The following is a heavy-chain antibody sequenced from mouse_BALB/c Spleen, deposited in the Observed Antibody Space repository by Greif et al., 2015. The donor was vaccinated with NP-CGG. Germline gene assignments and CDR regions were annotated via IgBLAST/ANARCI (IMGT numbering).Heavy chain of an antibody. CDR2: ISDGGSYT. CDR3: ARVAMDY. CDR1: GFTFSDYY. V-gene: IGHV5-4*02. Sequence: EVKLVESGGGLVKPGGSLKLSCAASGFTFSDYYMYWVRQTPEGRLEWVATISDGGSYTYYPDSVKGRFTNSRDNAKNNLYLQMSSLKSEDTAMYYCARVAMDYWGQGTSVTVS. J-gene: IGHJ4*01.